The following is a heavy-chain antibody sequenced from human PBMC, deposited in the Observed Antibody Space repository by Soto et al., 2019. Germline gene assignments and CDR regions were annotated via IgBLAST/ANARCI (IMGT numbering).Heavy chain of an antibody. J-gene: IGHJ3*02. D-gene: IGHD6-19*01. CDR1: GFTFSNYA. V-gene: IGHV3-23*01. CDR2: ISGSGGSP. Sequence: GGSLRLSCAASGFTFSNYAMNWVRQAPGKGLEWVSTISGSGGSPYYADSVKGRFTISRDNSKNTLYLQMNSLRAEDTAVYYCARDRYSSGWLDAFEIWGQGTMVTVSS. CDR3: ARDRYSSGWLDAFEI.